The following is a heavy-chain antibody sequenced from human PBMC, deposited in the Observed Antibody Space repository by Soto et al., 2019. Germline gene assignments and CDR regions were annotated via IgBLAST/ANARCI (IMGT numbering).Heavy chain of an antibody. CDR3: ARDDAVAGYYYYGMEV. D-gene: IGHD6-19*01. V-gene: IGHV3-30-3*01. CDR2: ISYDGSNK. Sequence: GSLRLSCAASGFTFXSYAMHWVRQAPGKGLEWVAVISYDGSNKYYADSVKGRFTISRDNSKNTLYLQMNSLRAEDTAVYYCARDDAVAGYYYYGMEVWGQGTTVTVSS. J-gene: IGHJ6*02. CDR1: GFTFXSYA.